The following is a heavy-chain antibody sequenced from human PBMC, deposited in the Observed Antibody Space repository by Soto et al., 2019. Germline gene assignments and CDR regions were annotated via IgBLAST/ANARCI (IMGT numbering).Heavy chain of an antibody. CDR3: ASSGIVGREVNTWFDP. D-gene: IGHD3-22*01. J-gene: IGHJ5*02. CDR1: AGSITTSY. V-gene: IGHV4-59*01. CDR2: ISYRGST. Sequence: PSETLSLTCTVSAGSITTSYLSWIRQPLGKALEWIGYISYRGSTNYNPSLKSRLTISIDTSKSQISLKLTSMTTADTAVYYCASSGIVGREVNTWFDPWGQGTLVTV.